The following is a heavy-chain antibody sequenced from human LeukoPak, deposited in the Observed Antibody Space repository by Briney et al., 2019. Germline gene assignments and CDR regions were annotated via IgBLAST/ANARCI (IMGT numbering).Heavy chain of an antibody. V-gene: IGHV1-69*01. D-gene: IGHD6-19*01. CDR2: IIPIFGTA. Sequence: SVEVSCKASGGTFSSYAISWVRQAPGQGLEWMGGIIPIFGTANYAQKFQGRVTITADESTSTAYMELSSLRSEDTAVYYCARDGGRVGIAVAGSPPDYWGQGTLVTVSS. CDR3: ARDGGRVGIAVAGSPPDY. CDR1: GGTFSSYA. J-gene: IGHJ4*02.